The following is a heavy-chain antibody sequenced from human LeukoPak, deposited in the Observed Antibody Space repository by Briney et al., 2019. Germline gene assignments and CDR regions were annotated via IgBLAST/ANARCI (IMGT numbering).Heavy chain of an antibody. D-gene: IGHD3-9*01. J-gene: IGHJ4*02. Sequence: GGSLRLSCAASGFTFSSYGMHWVRQAPGKGLEWVAFIRYDGSNKYYADSVKGRFTISRDNSKNTLYLQMNSLRAEDTAVYYCAQEKTIRLHYFDYWGQGTLVTVSS. CDR2: IRYDGSNK. V-gene: IGHV3-30*02. CDR1: GFTFSSYG. CDR3: AQEKTIRLHYFDY.